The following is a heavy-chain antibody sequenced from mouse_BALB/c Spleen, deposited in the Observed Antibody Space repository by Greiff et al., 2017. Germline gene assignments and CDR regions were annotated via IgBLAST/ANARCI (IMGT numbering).Heavy chain of an antibody. Sequence: VQLQQSGAELMKPGASVKISCKATGYTFSSYWIEWVKQRPGHGLEWIGEILPGSGSTNYNEKFKGKATFTADTSSNTAYMQLSSLTSEDSAVYYCASPPITTVGAYWGQGTLVTGSA. CDR2: ILPGSGST. D-gene: IGHD1-1*01. J-gene: IGHJ3*01. V-gene: IGHV1-9*01. CDR3: ASPPITTVGAY. CDR1: GYTFSSYW.